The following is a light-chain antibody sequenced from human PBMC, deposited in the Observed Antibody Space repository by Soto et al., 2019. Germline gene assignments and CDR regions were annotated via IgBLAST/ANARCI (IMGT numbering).Light chain of an antibody. CDR2: AAS. J-gene: IGKJ5*01. Sequence: DIQMTQYPSSLSASVGDRVTITCRASESIARHLNWYQQKPGKAPNLLIYAASSLQNGVPSRFRGGGSGTEFTLTSNKLQPEDFATYYCQQTYSTLSITFGQGTRLEIK. CDR3: QQTYSTLSIT. CDR1: ESIARH. V-gene: IGKV1-39*01.